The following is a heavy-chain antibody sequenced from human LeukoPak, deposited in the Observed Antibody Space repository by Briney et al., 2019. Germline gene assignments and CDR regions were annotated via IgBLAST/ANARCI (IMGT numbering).Heavy chain of an antibody. J-gene: IGHJ4*02. D-gene: IGHD6-19*01. Sequence: ASVKVSCKASGYTFTTYGVTWVRQAPGQGLEWMGWINTNTGNPTYAQGFTGRFVFSLDTSVSTAYLQISSLKAEDTAVYYCARPSGQWLPTEAFDYWGQGTLVTVSS. CDR2: INTNTGNP. CDR3: ARPSGQWLPTEAFDY. V-gene: IGHV7-4-1*02. CDR1: GYTFTTYG.